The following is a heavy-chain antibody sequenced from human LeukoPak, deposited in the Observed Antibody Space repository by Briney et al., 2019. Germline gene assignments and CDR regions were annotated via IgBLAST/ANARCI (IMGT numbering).Heavy chain of an antibody. CDR2: ISWNSGSI. CDR3: AKDWGGYIAAEYYFDY. CDR1: GFTVSNNY. V-gene: IGHV3-9*01. J-gene: IGHJ4*02. Sequence: PGGSLRLSCAASGFTVSNNYMSWVRQAPGKGLEWVSGISWNSGSIGYADSVKGRFTISRDNAKNSLYLQMNSLRAEDTALYYCAKDWGGYIAAEYYFDYWGQGTLVTVSS. D-gene: IGHD6-13*01.